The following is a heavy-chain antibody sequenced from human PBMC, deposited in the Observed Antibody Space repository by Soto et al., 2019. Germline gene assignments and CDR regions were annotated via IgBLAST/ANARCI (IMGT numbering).Heavy chain of an antibody. CDR2: ISGSGGST. V-gene: IGHV3-23*01. D-gene: IGHD3-3*01. CDR1: GFTFSSYA. Sequence: GGSLRLSCAASGFTFSSYAMSWVRQAPGKGLEWVSAISGSGGSTYYADSVKGRFTISRDNSRNTLYLQMNSLRAEDTAVYYCAKVPTYYDFWSAFDYWGQGTLVTVSS. CDR3: AKVPTYYDFWSAFDY. J-gene: IGHJ4*02.